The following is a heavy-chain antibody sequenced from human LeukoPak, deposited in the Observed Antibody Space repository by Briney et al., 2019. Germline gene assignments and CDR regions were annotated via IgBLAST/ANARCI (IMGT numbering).Heavy chain of an antibody. V-gene: IGHV4-59*01. CDR1: GGSISSYY. CDR2: IYYSGST. CDR3: ATYYDFWSGYDGAFDI. Sequence: SETLSLTCTVSGGSISSYYWSWIRQPPGKGLEWIGYIYYSGSTNYNPSLKSRVTISVDTSKNQFSLNLSSVTAADTAVYYCATYYDFWSGYDGAFDIWGQGTMVTVSS. D-gene: IGHD3-3*01. J-gene: IGHJ3*02.